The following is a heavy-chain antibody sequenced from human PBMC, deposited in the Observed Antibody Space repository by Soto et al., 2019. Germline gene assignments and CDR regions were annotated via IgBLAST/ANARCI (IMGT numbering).Heavy chain of an antibody. V-gene: IGHV3-9*01. Sequence: PGGPLRLSCAVSGFTFDDNAMHWVRQAPEKGLEWVSGINWKSDIGYADSVKGRFTISRDNAENSLYLQMNSLRAEDTALYYCAKDLAVAGPTGYYYYGMDVWGQGTTVTVSS. CDR2: INWKSDI. CDR3: AKDLAVAGPTGYYYYGMDV. J-gene: IGHJ6*02. CDR1: GFTFDDNA. D-gene: IGHD6-19*01.